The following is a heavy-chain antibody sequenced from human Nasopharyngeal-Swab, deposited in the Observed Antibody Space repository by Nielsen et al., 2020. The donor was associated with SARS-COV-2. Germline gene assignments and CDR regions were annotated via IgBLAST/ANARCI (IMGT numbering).Heavy chain of an antibody. Sequence: WIRQPPGKGLEWIGSIYYSGSTYYNPSLKSRVTISVDTSKNQFSLKLSSVTAADTAMYYCARGRYSSSWYGVRNWFDPWGQGTLVTVSS. CDR3: ARGRYSSSWYGVRNWFDP. J-gene: IGHJ5*02. CDR2: IYYSGST. D-gene: IGHD6-13*01. V-gene: IGHV4-39*01.